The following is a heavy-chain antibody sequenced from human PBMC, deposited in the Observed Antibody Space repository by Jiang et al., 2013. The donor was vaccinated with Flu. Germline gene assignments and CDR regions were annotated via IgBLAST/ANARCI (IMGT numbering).Heavy chain of an antibody. CDR3: ARGGYNFWSGYYSLRAGGGMDV. CDR1: RTYG. V-gene: IGHV3-33*01. CDR2: IYYDGSNK. D-gene: IGHD3-3*01. J-gene: IGHJ6*02. Sequence: RTYGMHWVRQAPGKGLEWVAVIYYDGSNKYYGDSVKGRFIVSRDNSKNTLYLQMNSLRAEDTAVYYCARGGYNFWSGYYSLRAGGGMDVWGQGTTVTVSS.